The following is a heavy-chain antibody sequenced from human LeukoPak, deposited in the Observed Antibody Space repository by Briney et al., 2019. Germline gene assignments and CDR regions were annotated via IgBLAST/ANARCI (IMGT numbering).Heavy chain of an antibody. Sequence: ATVKVSCTASGYTFTDYYMYSVRQAPGHGLEWMGWISPNSGGTNYAQKFQGRVTLTRDTSISTAYMELSRLTSDDWAVYYCARAGYCSGGSCSDWFDSWGQGTLVAGSS. CDR3: ARAGYCSGGSCSDWFDS. J-gene: IGHJ5*01. CDR2: ISPNSGGT. V-gene: IGHV1-2*02. D-gene: IGHD2-15*01. CDR1: GYTFTDYY.